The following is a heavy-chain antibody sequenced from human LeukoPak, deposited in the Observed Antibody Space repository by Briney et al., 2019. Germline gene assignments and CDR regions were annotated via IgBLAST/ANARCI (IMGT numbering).Heavy chain of an antibody. CDR2: INTSGST. V-gene: IGHV4-4*07. D-gene: IGHD6-13*01. CDR1: GGSFSGYY. Sequence: SETLSLTCAVYGGSFSGYYWSWIRQPAGKGLEWIGRINTSGSTNYNPSLKSRVTISVDTSKNQFSLQLSSVTAADTAVFYCAREGYTSSWYSGYYYFDYWGQGTLVTVSS. CDR3: AREGYTSSWYSGYYYFDY. J-gene: IGHJ4*02.